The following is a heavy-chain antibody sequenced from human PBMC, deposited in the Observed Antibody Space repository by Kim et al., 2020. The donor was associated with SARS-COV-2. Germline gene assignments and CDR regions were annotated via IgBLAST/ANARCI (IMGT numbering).Heavy chain of an antibody. CDR3: ARDYDYEYAGDKGWFDP. J-gene: IGHJ5*02. D-gene: IGHD4-17*01. CDR2: ISSSSSYI. Sequence: GGSLRLSCAASGFTFSSYSMNWVRQAPGKGLEWVSSISSSSSYIYYADSVKGRFTISRDNAKNSLYLQMNSLRAEDTAVYYCARDYDYEYAGDKGWFDPWGQGTLVTVSS. V-gene: IGHV3-21*01. CDR1: GFTFSSYS.